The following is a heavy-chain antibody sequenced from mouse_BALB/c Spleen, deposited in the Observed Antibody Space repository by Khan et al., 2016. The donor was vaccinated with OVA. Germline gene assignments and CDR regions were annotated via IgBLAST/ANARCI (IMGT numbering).Heavy chain of an antibody. D-gene: IGHD2-1*01. CDR2: IDPANGNT. CDR1: GFNIKDTY. V-gene: IGHV14-3*02. CDR3: ARNGIYYYAMDY. J-gene: IGHJ4*01. Sequence: VQLKESGAELVKPGASVKLSCTASGFNIKDTYMHWVKQRPEQGLEWIGRIDPANGNTKYDPKFQGKATITADTSSNTAYLQLSSLTSEDTAVYYCARNGIYYYAMDYWGQGTSVTVSS.